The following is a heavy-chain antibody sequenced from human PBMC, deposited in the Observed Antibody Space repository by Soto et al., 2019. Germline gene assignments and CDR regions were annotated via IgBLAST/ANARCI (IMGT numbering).Heavy chain of an antibody. CDR1: GGSISSGSYY. D-gene: IGHD3-16*01. V-gene: IGHV4-31*03. CDR3: ARVANGGSESDP. J-gene: IGHJ5*02. Sequence: QVQLQESGPGLLKPSQTLSLTCTVSGGSISSGSYYRSWIRQYPGQGLEWIGYIYYSGSTHYNPSLKSRVTISVDTSKNQFALKLSSVTAADTAVYYCARVANGGSESDPWGQGTLVTVSS. CDR2: IYYSGST.